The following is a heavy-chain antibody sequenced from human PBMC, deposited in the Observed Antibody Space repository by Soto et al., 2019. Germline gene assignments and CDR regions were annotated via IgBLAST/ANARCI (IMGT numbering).Heavy chain of an antibody. V-gene: IGHV1-69*08. CDR1: GDTFNKYT. CDR2: VIPDLGKA. Sequence: QVQLVQSGAEVKKPGSSVKVSCKASGDTFNKYTIGWVRQAPGQGLEWMGRVIPDLGKANYAQKFQGRVTITADKSTSTAYMELSSLRSDDTAVYFCAGVAPSYYYMDVWGKGTTVTVSS. J-gene: IGHJ6*03. CDR3: AGVAPSYYYMDV.